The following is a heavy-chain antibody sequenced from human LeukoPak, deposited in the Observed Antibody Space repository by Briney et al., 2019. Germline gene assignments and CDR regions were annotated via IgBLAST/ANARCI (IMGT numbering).Heavy chain of an antibody. CDR2: ISSDGREE. CDR3: RAATKNRGYYFDY. V-gene: IGHV3-30*03. J-gene: IGHJ4*02. CDR1: GFTFSIYG. D-gene: IGHD1-14*01. Sequence: GRSLRLSCAASGFTFSIYGMHWVRQAPGKGLEWVAVISSDGREEDYADSVRGRFTISRDNSRDTLYLQMSSLRPEDAAVYYCRAATKNRGYYFDYWGQGTLATVSS.